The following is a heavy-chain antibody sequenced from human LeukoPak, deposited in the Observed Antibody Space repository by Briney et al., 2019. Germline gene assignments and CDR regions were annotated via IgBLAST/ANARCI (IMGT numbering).Heavy chain of an antibody. J-gene: IGHJ4*02. D-gene: IGHD2-21*02. CDR1: GYTFTGYY. V-gene: IGHV1-2*06. CDR3: ARVTHIVVVTAVSSDY. Sequence: ASVKVSCKASGYTFTGYYMHWVRQAPGQGLEWMGRINPNSGGTNYAQKFQGRVTMTRDTSISTAYMELSRLRSDDTAVYYCARVTHIVVVTAVSSDYWGQGTLVTVSS. CDR2: INPNSGGT.